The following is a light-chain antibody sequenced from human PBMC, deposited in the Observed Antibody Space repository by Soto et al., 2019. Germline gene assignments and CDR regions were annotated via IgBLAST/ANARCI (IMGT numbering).Light chain of an antibody. CDR1: QSISNN. Sequence: EVMMTQSPATLSVSPGERATLSCRASQSISNNLAWYQHKPGQVPRLLIYYASTRATGIPARFSGSGSGTEFTLTISSLQSEDVSVSYCQQYNNWPPITFGQGTRLEIK. J-gene: IGKJ5*01. CDR3: QQYNNWPPIT. CDR2: YAS. V-gene: IGKV3-15*01.